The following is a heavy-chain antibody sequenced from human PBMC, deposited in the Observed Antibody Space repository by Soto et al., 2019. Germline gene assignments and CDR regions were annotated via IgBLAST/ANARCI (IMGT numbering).Heavy chain of an antibody. D-gene: IGHD1-1*01. CDR1: GYIFNSVG. J-gene: IGHJ4*02. V-gene: IGHV1-18*04. Sequence: RLVQSGDEVKKPGASVKVSCRASGYIFNSVGISWLRQVPGQGLEWMGWVSTYSEHTKSVQKFQGRVTLTADRTTSTVHMEPRCLTSADTAVYDCAIYLNLNNVLGFDSWGQGTLVTVSS. CDR3: AIYLNLNNVLGFDS. CDR2: VSTYSEHT.